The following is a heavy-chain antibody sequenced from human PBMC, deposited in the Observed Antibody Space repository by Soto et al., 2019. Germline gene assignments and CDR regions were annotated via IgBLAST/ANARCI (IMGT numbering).Heavy chain of an antibody. CDR1: GYTFTSYA. D-gene: IGHD3-10*01. J-gene: IGHJ4*02. V-gene: IGHV1-3*01. Sequence: VQLVQSGAEVKKPGASVKVSCKASGYTFTSYAMHWVRQAPGQRLEWMGWINAGNGNTKYSQKFQGRVTITRDTSASTAYMELSSLRSEDTAVYYCARDRFYGSGSYYLPLGYWGQGTLVTVSS. CDR3: ARDRFYGSGSYYLPLGY. CDR2: INAGNGNT.